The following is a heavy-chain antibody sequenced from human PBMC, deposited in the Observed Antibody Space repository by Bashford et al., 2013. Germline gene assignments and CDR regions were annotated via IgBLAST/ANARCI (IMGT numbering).Heavy chain of an antibody. Sequence: SETLSLTCTVSGGSISSGDYYWSWIRQSPGKGLEWIGDIYYSGSTYYNASLKSRVTISVDTSKNQFSLKLSSVTAADTAVHYCARSGITIFGVVTGVGNWLDPWAEGTLVTVSS. V-gene: IGHV4-30-4*01. CDR3: ARSGITIFGVVTGVGNWLDP. CDR2: IYYSGST. CDR1: GGSISSGDYY. J-gene: IGHJ5*02. D-gene: IGHD3-3*01.